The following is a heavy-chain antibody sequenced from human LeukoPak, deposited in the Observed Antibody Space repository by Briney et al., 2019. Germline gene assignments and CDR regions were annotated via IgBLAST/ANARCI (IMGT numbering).Heavy chain of an antibody. CDR2: ISYDGSNK. Sequence: GRSLRLSCAASGFTFSSYGMHGVRQGPGKGLEWGAVISYDGSNKYYADSVKGRFSISRDNSKNTLYLQMNSLRAEDTAVYYCAKDGSLATSSSWHGGVDYWGQGTLVTVSS. J-gene: IGHJ4*02. CDR1: GFTFSSYG. V-gene: IGHV3-30*18. D-gene: IGHD6-13*01. CDR3: AKDGSLATSSSWHGGVDY.